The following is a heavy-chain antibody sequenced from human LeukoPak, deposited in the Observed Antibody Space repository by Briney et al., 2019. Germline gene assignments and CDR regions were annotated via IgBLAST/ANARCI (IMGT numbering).Heavy chain of an antibody. D-gene: IGHD6-19*01. V-gene: IGHV1-2*02. CDR1: GYTLTELS. J-gene: IGHJ5*02. Sequence: GASVKVSCKVSGYTLTELSMHWVRQAPGKGLEWMGWISAYNGNTNYAQKFQGRVTMTRDTSISTAYMELSRLRSDDTAVYYCARVAAVAGYNWFDPWGQGTLVTVSS. CDR2: ISAYNGNT. CDR3: ARVAAVAGYNWFDP.